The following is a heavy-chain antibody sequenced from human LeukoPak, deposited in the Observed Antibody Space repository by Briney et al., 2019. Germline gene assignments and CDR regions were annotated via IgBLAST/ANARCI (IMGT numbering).Heavy chain of an antibody. CDR1: GGTFSSYA. V-gene: IGHV1-69*01. Sequence: SLNLSCTASGGTFSSYAISWVRQAPGQGLEWMGGIIPIFGTANYAQKFQGRGTITADEATSTAYIELSSLRSEDPAVYYCARSGYCSGGSCRNWFDPWGQGTLVTVSS. J-gene: IGHJ5*02. CDR2: IIPIFGTA. D-gene: IGHD2-15*01. CDR3: ARSGYCSGGSCRNWFDP.